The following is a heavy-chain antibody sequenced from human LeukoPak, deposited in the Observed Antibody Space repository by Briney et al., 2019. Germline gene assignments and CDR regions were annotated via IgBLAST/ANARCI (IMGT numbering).Heavy chain of an antibody. J-gene: IGHJ4*02. V-gene: IGHV3-64*01. CDR1: GFTFSSYA. D-gene: IGHD4-11*01. Sequence: PGGSLRLSCAASGFTFSSYAMHWVRQAPGKGLEYVSAISSNGGSTYYANSVKGRFTISRDNSKNTLYLQMGSLRAEDTAVYYCARADSYYFDYWGQGTLVIVSS. CDR2: ISSNGGST. CDR3: ARADSYYFDY.